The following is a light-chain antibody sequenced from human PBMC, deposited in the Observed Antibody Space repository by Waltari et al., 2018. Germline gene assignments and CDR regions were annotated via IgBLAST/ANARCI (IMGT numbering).Light chain of an antibody. Sequence: SYELTQPDSVSVSPGQTARIPCSGDILATKYAHWFQQKLGQAPVMIIYKDTERRPGVPGRISGSGSGTTVTLTISGARIDDEADYYCYSAADNIWVFGGGTKLTVL. J-gene: IGLJ3*02. V-gene: IGLV3-27*01. CDR3: YSAADNIWV. CDR2: KDT. CDR1: ILATKY.